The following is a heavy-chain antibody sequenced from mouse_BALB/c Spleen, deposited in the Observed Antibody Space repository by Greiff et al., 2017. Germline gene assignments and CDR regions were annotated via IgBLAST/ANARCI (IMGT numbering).Heavy chain of an antibody. CDR3: ARGNWDRDY. CDR1: GYTFTDYV. CDR2: IYPGSGST. J-gene: IGHJ2*01. V-gene: IGHV1-81*01. D-gene: IGHD4-1*01. Sequence: QVQLQQSGPELVKPGASVKMSCKASGYTFTDYVISWVKQRTGQGLEWIGEIYPGSGSTYYNEKFKGKATLTADKSSNTAYMQLSSLTSEDSAVYFCARGNWDRDYGGQGTTLTVSS.